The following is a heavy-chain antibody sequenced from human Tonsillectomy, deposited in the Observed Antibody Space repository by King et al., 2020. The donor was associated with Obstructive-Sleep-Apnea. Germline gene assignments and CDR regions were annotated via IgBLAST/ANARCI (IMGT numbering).Heavy chain of an antibody. CDR1: GYTFTSYT. V-gene: IGHV1-18*04. Sequence: VQLVQSGAEVKKPGASVKVSCKASGYTFTSYTISWVRQAPGQGLEWMGWIYPYNGNTDYAQKFQGRVTMTTDISTTTAYMELRTLRSDDTAVYYCATGVQFGYFFDYWGQGTLVTVSS. D-gene: IGHD3-16*01. J-gene: IGHJ4*02. CDR3: ATGVQFGYFFDY. CDR2: IYPYNGNT.